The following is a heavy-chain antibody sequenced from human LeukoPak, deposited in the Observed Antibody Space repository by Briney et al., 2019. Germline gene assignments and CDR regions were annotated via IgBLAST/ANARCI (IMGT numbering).Heavy chain of an antibody. D-gene: IGHD3-10*01. CDR3: ARARGFLHPFDY. CDR1: GFTFSRYD. Sequence: GGSLRLSCAASGFTFSRYDMHWVRQAPGKGLVWVAVILYDGSNKYYADSVKGRFTISRDNSKNTLYLQMNSLRAEDTALYYCARARGFLHPFDYWGQGTLVTVSS. V-gene: IGHV3-30-3*01. CDR2: ILYDGSNK. J-gene: IGHJ4*02.